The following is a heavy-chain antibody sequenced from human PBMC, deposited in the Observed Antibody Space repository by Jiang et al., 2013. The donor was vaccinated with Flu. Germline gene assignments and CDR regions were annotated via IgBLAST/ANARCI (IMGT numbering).Heavy chain of an antibody. CDR1: GFTFTSSA. D-gene: IGHD3-3*01. CDR3: AAAGNYDFWSGYEY. V-gene: IGHV1-58*02. Sequence: VKVSCKASGFTFTSSAMQWARQARGQRLEWIGWIVVGSGNTNYAQKFQERVTITRDMSTSTAYMELSSLRSEDTAVYYCAAAGNYDFWSGYEYWGQGTLVTVSS. CDR2: IVVGSGNT. J-gene: IGHJ4*02.